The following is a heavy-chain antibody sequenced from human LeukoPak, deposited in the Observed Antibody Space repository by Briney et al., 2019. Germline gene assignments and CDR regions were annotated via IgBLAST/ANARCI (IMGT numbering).Heavy chain of an antibody. CDR3: ARGLTYYYDSSGYPGGAY. CDR2: MNPNSGNT. CDR1: GYTFTGYY. D-gene: IGHD3-22*01. V-gene: IGHV1-8*02. J-gene: IGHJ4*02. Sequence: GASVKVSCKASGYTFTGYYMHWVRQATGQGLEWMGWMNPNSGNTGYAQKFQGRVTMTRNTSISTAYMELSSLRSEDTAVYYCARGLTYYYDSSGYPGGAYWGQGTLVTVSS.